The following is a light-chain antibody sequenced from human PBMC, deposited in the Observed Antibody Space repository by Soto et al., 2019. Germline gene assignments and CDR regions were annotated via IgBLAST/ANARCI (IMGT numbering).Light chain of an antibody. V-gene: IGKV1-39*01. J-gene: IGKJ5*01. CDR2: AAS. Sequence: DIQMSQAPSSLAAYIGEGVTITCRASQSISSYLNWYQQKPGKAPKLLIYAASSLQSGVPSRFSGSGSGTDFTLTISSPQPEDFATYYCQQGYSTITFGLGTRLEIK. CDR1: QSISSY. CDR3: QQGYSTIT.